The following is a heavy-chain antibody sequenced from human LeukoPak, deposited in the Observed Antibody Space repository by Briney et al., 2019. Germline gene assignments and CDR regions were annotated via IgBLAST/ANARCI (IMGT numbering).Heavy chain of an antibody. J-gene: IGHJ3*02. V-gene: IGHV4-4*07. CDR2: IYTSGST. CDR1: GGSISSYY. Sequence: SETLSLTCTVSGGSISSYYWSWIRQPAGKGLEWIGRIYTSGSTNYNPSLKSRVTMSVDTSKNQFSLKLSSVTAADTAVYYCARDNIAVAVNDAFDIWGQGTMVTVSS. D-gene: IGHD6-19*01. CDR3: ARDNIAVAVNDAFDI.